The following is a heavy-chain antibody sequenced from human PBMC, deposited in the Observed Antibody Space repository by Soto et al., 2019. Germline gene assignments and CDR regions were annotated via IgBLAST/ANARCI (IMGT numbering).Heavy chain of an antibody. D-gene: IGHD2-21*02. CDR1: GGSISSGDYY. Sequence: PSETLSLTCTVSGGSISSGDYYWSWFRQPPGKGLEWIGYIYYSGSTYYNPSLKSRVTISVDTSKNQFSLKLSSVTAADTAVYYCARGGYCGGDCYLVTDSWGQGTLVTVSS. CDR2: IYYSGST. CDR3: ARGGYCGGDCYLVTDS. J-gene: IGHJ4*02. V-gene: IGHV4-30-4*01.